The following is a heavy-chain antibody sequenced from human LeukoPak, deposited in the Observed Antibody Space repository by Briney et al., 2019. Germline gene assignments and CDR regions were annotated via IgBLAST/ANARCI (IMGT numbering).Heavy chain of an antibody. CDR3: ARDYGDYARADY. CDR2: IYYSGST. D-gene: IGHD4-17*01. CDR1: GGSFSGYY. Sequence: SETLSLTCAVYGGSFSGYYWSWIRQPPGKGLEWIGYIYYSGSTNYNPSLKSRVTISLDTSKNQFSLKLNSVTAADTAVYYCARDYGDYARADYWGQGTLVTVSS. V-gene: IGHV4-59*01. J-gene: IGHJ4*02.